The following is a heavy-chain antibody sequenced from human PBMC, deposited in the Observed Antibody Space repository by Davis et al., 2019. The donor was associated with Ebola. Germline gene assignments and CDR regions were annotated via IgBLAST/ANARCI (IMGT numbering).Heavy chain of an antibody. J-gene: IGHJ1*01. D-gene: IGHD3-9*01. CDR2: IYYSGNT. CDR3: ARMVANILTPYLGKFQY. V-gene: IGHV4-59*01. Sequence: PSETLSLTCAVYGGSFSGYYWSWLRQPPGKGLEWIGYIYYSGNTKYNPSLKSRVTISVDTSKNQFSLRLSSVTAADTAVYYCARMVANILTPYLGKFQYWGQGTLVSVSS. CDR1: GGSFSGYY.